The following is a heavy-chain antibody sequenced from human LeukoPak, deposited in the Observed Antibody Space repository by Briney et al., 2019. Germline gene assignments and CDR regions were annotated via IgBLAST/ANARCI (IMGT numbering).Heavy chain of an antibody. CDR1: GFTSGDYA. D-gene: IGHD3-22*01. Sequence: GGSLRLSCTASGFTSGDYAMSWVRQAPGKGLEWVGFIRSKAYGGTTEYAASVKGRFTISRDDSKSIAYLQMNSLKTEDTAVYYCTRGFYYYDSSTFDYWGQGTLVTVSS. CDR2: IRSKAYGGTT. CDR3: TRGFYYYDSSTFDY. J-gene: IGHJ4*02. V-gene: IGHV3-49*04.